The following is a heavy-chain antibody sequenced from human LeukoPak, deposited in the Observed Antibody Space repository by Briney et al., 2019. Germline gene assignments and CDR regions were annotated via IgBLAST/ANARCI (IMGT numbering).Heavy chain of an antibody. CDR1: GFTFSSYS. CDR2: ISGSGGST. CDR3: ARDLYSEDYYGFPY. Sequence: TGGSLRLSCAASGFTFSSYSMNWVRQAPGKGLEWVSAISGSGGSTYYADSVKGRFTISRDNSKNTLYLQMNSLRAEDTAVYYCARDLYSEDYYGFPYWGQGTLVTVSS. J-gene: IGHJ4*02. V-gene: IGHV3-23*01. D-gene: IGHD3-10*01.